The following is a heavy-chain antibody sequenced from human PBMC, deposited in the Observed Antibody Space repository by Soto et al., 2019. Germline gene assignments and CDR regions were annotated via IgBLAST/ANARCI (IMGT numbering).Heavy chain of an antibody. CDR3: ARVTIYYYYGMDV. CDR1: GGSISSGGYY. D-gene: IGHD2-21*01. J-gene: IGHJ6*04. Sequence: PSETLSLTCTVSGGSISSGGYYWSWIRQHPGKGLEWIGYIYYSGSTYYNPSLKSRVTISVDTSKNQFSLKLSSVTAADTAVYYCARVTIYYYYGMDVWGKGATVTVSS. V-gene: IGHV4-31*03. CDR2: IYYSGST.